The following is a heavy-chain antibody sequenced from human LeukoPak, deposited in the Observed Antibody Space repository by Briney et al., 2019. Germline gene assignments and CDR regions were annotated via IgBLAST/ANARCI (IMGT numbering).Heavy chain of an antibody. D-gene: IGHD6-19*01. V-gene: IGHV4-39*01. Sequence: KPSETLSLTCTVSGGSISSSSYYWGWIRQPPGKGLEWIGSIYYSGSTYYNPSLKSRVTISVDTSKNQFSLKLSSVTAADTAVYYCASWYSSGWYFDYWGQVTLVTVSS. CDR1: GGSISSSSYY. CDR3: ASWYSSGWYFDY. J-gene: IGHJ4*02. CDR2: IYYSGST.